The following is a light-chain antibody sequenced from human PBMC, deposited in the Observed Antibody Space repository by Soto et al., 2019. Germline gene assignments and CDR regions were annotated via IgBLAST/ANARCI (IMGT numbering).Light chain of an antibody. Sequence: EIVLTQSPATLSLSPGVRATLSCRASQSVSSYLAWYQQKPGQAPRLLIYDASNRATGIPARFSGSGSGTDFTLTISSLEPEDFAVYYCQQRNNWPRGTFGQGTRLEIK. V-gene: IGKV3-11*01. CDR1: QSVSSY. CDR3: QQRNNWPRGT. J-gene: IGKJ5*01. CDR2: DAS.